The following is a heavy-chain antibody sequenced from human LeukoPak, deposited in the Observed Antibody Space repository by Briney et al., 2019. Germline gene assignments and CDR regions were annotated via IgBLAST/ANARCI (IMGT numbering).Heavy chain of an antibody. CDR1: GFTFSSYW. Sequence: PGGSLRLSCAVSGFTFSSYWMDWVRQVPGKGLVWVSRISSEGSNTAYADSVKGRFTISRDNAKNTMHLQMSSLRAEDTAVYYCAKRGDGGAWYDYWGQGTLVIVSS. V-gene: IGHV3-74*01. CDR2: ISSEGSNT. D-gene: IGHD6-19*01. CDR3: AKRGDGGAWYDY. J-gene: IGHJ4*02.